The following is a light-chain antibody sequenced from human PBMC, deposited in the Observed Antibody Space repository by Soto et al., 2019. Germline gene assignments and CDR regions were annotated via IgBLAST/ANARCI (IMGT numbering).Light chain of an antibody. CDR3: SSYSSDSTLYV. Sequence: QSALTQPASVSGSPGQSITISCTGTSSDVGGYNYVSWYQQHPGKAPKLMIYEVSNRPSGVSNRFSGSKSGNTASLTISGLQAEDEADYSCSSYSSDSTLYVFGTGTKLTVL. J-gene: IGLJ1*01. CDR1: SSDVGGYNY. CDR2: EVS. V-gene: IGLV2-14*01.